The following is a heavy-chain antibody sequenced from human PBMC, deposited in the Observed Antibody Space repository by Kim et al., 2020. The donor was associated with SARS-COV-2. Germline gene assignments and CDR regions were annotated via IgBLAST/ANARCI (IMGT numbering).Heavy chain of an antibody. D-gene: IGHD6-13*01. Sequence: SETLSLTCAVYGGSFSGYYWSWIRQPPGKGLEWIGEINHSGSTNYNPSLKSRVTISVDTSKNQFSLKLSSVTAADTAVYYSARGGKQQLSGKGIFDYWGQGTLVTVSS. J-gene: IGHJ4*02. CDR1: GGSFSGYY. CDR3: ARGGKQQLSGKGIFDY. V-gene: IGHV4-34*01. CDR2: INHSGST.